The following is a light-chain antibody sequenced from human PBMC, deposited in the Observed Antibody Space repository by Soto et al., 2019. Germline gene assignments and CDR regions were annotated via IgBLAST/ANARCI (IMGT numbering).Light chain of an antibody. CDR2: WAS. J-gene: IGKJ3*01. CDR3: QLNYSFPIT. V-gene: IGKV4-1*01. CDR1: QTLLSNSNTRDH. Sequence: DIVMTQSPDSLSVSLGERATINCKSSQTLLSNSNTRDHLVWYQQKAGQPPKMIIYWASIRESGVPDRFIGGGSVTDFTLAISSLKAEDVVVYYCQLNYSFPITFGPGTKVDVK.